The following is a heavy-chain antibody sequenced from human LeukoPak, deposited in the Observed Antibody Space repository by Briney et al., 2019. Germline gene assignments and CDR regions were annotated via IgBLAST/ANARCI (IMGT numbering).Heavy chain of an antibody. Sequence: GGSLRLSCAASGFNFNHAWMSWVRQAPGKGLEWVGRIKSKNDGGTTDFAAPAKGRFTISRDDSKRMVFLEMNSLKTEDTAVYFCVGRPWNFDYWGQGTLVTVSS. J-gene: IGHJ4*02. V-gene: IGHV3-15*01. CDR1: GFNFNHAW. D-gene: IGHD1-1*01. CDR3: VGRPWNFDY. CDR2: IKSKNDGGTT.